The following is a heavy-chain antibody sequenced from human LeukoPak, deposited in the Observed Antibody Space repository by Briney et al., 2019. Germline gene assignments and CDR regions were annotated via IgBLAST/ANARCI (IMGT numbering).Heavy chain of an antibody. CDR3: AREMVTMIVVVITGWYFDL. J-gene: IGHJ2*01. Sequence: SVKVSCKASGGTFSSYAISWVRQAPGQGLEWMGRIIPILGIANYAQKFQGRVTITADKSTSTAYVELSSLRSEDTAVYYCAREMVTMIVVVITGWYFDLWGRGTLVTVSS. CDR2: IIPILGIA. D-gene: IGHD3-22*01. CDR1: GGTFSSYA. V-gene: IGHV1-69*04.